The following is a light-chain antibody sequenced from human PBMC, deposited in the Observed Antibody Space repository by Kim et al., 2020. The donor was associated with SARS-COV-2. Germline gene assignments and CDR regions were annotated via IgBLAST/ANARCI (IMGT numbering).Light chain of an antibody. Sequence: SPGERATLFCRASQSVGSTLAWYQQKPGQAPRLLIFDASSRATGVLTRFSGSGSGTEFTLTISGLQSEDFAIYYCQQYSNWPPYTFGQGTKLEI. CDR3: QQYSNWPPYT. CDR2: DAS. J-gene: IGKJ2*01. V-gene: IGKV3-15*01. CDR1: QSVGST.